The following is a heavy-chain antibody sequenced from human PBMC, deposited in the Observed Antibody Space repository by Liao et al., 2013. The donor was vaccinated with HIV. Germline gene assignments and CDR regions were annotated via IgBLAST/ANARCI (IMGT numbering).Heavy chain of an antibody. CDR1: GGSISSYY. Sequence: QVQLQESGPGLVKPSETLSLTCTVSGGSISSYYWSWIRQPPGKGLEWIGEISHSGSTNYNPSLKSRVTISVDTSKNQFSLKLSSVTAADTAVFYCARERTSLIREVITVGHVFDIWGQGTMVTVSS. CDR3: ARERTSLIREVITVGHVFDI. V-gene: IGHV4-59*01. D-gene: IGHD3-10*01. CDR2: ISHSGST. J-gene: IGHJ3*02.